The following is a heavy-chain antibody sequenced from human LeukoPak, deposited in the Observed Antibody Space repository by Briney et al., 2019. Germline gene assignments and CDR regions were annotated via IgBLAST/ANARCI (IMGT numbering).Heavy chain of an antibody. Sequence: PSETLSLTCTGAGGSISSSSYYWGWIRQPPGKGLEWIGSIYYSGSTYYNPSLKSRVTISVDTSKNQFSLKLSSVTAADTAVYYFARHIKRINYFDYWGQGTLITVSS. CDR1: GGSISSSSYY. CDR3: ARHIKRINYFDY. CDR2: IYYSGST. V-gene: IGHV4-39*01. J-gene: IGHJ4*02. D-gene: IGHD2/OR15-2a*01.